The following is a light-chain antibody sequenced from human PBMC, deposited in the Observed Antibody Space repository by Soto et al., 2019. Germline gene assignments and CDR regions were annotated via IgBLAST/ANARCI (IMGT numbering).Light chain of an antibody. CDR2: DAS. Sequence: EIVLTQSPATLSLSPGERATLSCRASQSVSSYLAWYQQKPGQAPRLLIYDASNRATGIPARFSGSGSGTDFTLTISSLEPEDFAVYYCQQRSNWPRALTFGGGTKVDSK. CDR3: QQRSNWPRALT. J-gene: IGKJ4*01. CDR1: QSVSSY. V-gene: IGKV3-11*01.